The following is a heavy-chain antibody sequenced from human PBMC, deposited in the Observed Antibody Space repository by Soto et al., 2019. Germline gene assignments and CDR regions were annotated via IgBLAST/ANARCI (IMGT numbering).Heavy chain of an antibody. D-gene: IGHD1-1*01. CDR2: IWYDGSNK. CDR1: GFTFSRYG. J-gene: IGHJ4*02. V-gene: IGHV3-33*01. CDR3: ARDPDSGGFDY. Sequence: GGSLRLSCAASGFTFSRYGMHWVRQAPGKGLEWVAVIWYDGSNKYYADSVKGRFTISRDNSKNTLYLQMNSLRAEDTAVYYCARDPDSGGFDYWGQGTLVTVSS.